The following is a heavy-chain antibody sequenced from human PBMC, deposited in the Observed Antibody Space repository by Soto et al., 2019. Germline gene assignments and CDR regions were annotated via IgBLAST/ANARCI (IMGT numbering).Heavy chain of an antibody. CDR2: IKSKTDGGTT. J-gene: IGHJ4*02. CDR3: TTSPRAQY. CDR1: GFTFNNAW. Sequence: EVQLVESGGGLVKPGGSLGLSCAVSGFTFNNAWMSWVRQAPGKGLEWVGRIKSKTDGGTTDHAASVKGRFTISRDYSKNTLYLQMDSLKIEDTAMYYCTTSPRAQYWGQGTLVSVSS. V-gene: IGHV3-15*01.